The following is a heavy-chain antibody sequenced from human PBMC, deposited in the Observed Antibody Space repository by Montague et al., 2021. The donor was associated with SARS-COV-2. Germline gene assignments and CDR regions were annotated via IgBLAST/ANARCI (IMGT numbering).Heavy chain of an antibody. V-gene: IGHV2-70*01. D-gene: IGHD6-13*01. CDR3: ARIFDSSWPTFDY. Sequence: PALVKPTQTLTLTCTFSGFSLSTSGMCVSWIRQPPGKALEWLALXDWDDDKYYSTPLKTRLTISKDTSKNQVVLTMTNMDPVDTATYYCARIFDSSWPTFDYGGQGTLVTVSS. CDR2: XDWDDDK. J-gene: IGHJ4*02. CDR1: GFSLSTSGMC.